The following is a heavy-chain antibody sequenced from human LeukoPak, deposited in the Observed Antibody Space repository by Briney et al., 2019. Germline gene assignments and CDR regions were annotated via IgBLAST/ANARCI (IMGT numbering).Heavy chain of an antibody. J-gene: IGHJ6*04. V-gene: IGHV3-21*01. CDR3: ARDMVRGVIASMDV. Sequence: GGSLRLSCAASGFTFSSYSMNWVRQAPGKGLEWVSSISSSSSYIYYADSVKGRFTISRDNAKNSLYLQMNSLRAEDTAVYYCARDMVRGVIASMDVWGRGTTVTVSS. D-gene: IGHD3-10*01. CDR1: GFTFSSYS. CDR2: ISSSSSYI.